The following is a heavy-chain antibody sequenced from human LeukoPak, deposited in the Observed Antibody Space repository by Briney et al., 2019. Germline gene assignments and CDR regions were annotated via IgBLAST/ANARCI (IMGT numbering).Heavy chain of an antibody. CDR2: ISGSGGST. CDR1: GFTFSSYA. V-gene: IGHV3-23*01. CDR3: AKDFFYYGVPLSFDY. D-gene: IGHD4-17*01. Sequence: GGSLRLSCAASGFTFSSYAMSWVRQAPGKGLEWVSAISGSGGSTYYADSVKGRFTISRDNSKNTLYLQMNSLRAEDTAVYYCAKDFFYYGVPLSFDYWGQGTLVTVSS. J-gene: IGHJ4*02.